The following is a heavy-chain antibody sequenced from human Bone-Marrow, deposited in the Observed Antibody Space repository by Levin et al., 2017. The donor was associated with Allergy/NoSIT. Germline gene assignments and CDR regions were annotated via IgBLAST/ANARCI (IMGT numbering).Heavy chain of an antibody. Sequence: SQTLSLTCAISGDSVSSNSAAWNWIRQSPSRGLEWLGRTYYRSKWINEYAESVKSRISVNPDTSKNQFSLQLNSVTPDDTAVYYCTRDPGRGYGMDVWGQGTTVTVSS. CDR2: TYYRSKWIN. CDR3: TRDPGRGYGMDV. J-gene: IGHJ6*02. CDR1: GDSVSSNSAA. V-gene: IGHV6-1*01.